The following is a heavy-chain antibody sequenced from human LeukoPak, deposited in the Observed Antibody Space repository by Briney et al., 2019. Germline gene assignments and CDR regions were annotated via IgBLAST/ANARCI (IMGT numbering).Heavy chain of an antibody. CDR2: IYPADSDT. Sequence: GAPLKISSKGSGYSFPNYWIGWVRQLPGKGLEWMGIIYPADSDTRYSPSFQGQVTISADKSISTAYLQWGTLKASDTATYYCARRRGDGYNSPFDYWGQGTLVTVPS. CDR3: ARRRGDGYNSPFDY. J-gene: IGHJ4*02. V-gene: IGHV5-51*01. CDR1: GYSFPNYW. D-gene: IGHD5-24*01.